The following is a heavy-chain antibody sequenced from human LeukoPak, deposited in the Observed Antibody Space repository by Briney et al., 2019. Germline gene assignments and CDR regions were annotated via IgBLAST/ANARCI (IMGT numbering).Heavy chain of an antibody. J-gene: IGHJ3*02. CDR2: ISGSGGST. V-gene: IGHV3-23*01. Sequence: GGSLRLSCAASGFTFSSYGMSWVRQAPGKGLEWVSAISGSGGSTYYADSVKGRFTISRDNSKNTLYLQMNSLRAEDTAVYYCAKDSHPSYYYGSGSYRSAFDIWGQGTMVTVSS. CDR1: GFTFSSYG. CDR3: AKDSHPSYYYGSGSYRSAFDI. D-gene: IGHD3-10*01.